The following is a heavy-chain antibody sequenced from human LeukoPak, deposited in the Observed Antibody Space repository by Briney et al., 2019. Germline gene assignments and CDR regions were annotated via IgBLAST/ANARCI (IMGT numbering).Heavy chain of an antibody. CDR1: GFTFSDYY. J-gene: IGHJ5*02. D-gene: IGHD4-17*01. CDR2: ISSSGSTI. Sequence: GGSLRLSCAASGFTFSDYYMSWIRQAPGKGLEWVSYISSSGSTIYYADSVKGRFTISRDNAKNSLYLQMNSLRAEDTAVYYCARAHPDYGDYQPLGEFDPWGQGTLVTVSS. CDR3: ARAHPDYGDYQPLGEFDP. V-gene: IGHV3-11*01.